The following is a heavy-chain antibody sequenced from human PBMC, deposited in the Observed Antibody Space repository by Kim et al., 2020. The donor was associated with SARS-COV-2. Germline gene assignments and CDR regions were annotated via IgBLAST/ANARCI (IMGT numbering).Heavy chain of an antibody. Sequence: YNPSLKRRVTISVDTSKLQFSLKLSSVTAADTAVYYCARAIRLSYGPIDYWGQGTLVTVSS. J-gene: IGHJ4*02. V-gene: IGHV4-31*02. CDR3: ARAIRLSYGPIDY. D-gene: IGHD5-18*01.